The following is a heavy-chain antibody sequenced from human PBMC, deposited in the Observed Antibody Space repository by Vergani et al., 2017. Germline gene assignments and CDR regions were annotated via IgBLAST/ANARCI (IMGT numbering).Heavy chain of an antibody. CDR1: GGTFSSYA. J-gene: IGHJ3*02. CDR3: ARPHCSGGSCYSVAISAFDI. V-gene: IGHV1-69*01. D-gene: IGHD2-15*01. Sequence: QVQLVQSGAEVKKPGSSVKVSCKASGGTFSSYAISWVRQAPGQGLEWMGGIIPIFDTANYAQKFQGRVTITADESTSTAYMELSSLRSEDTAVYYCARPHCSGGSCYSVAISAFDIWGQGTMVTVSS. CDR2: IIPIFDTA.